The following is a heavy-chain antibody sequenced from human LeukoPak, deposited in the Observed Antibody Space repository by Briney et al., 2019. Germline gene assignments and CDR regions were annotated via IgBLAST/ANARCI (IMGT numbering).Heavy chain of an antibody. CDR1: GGTFSSYA. V-gene: IGHV1-69*04. D-gene: IGHD4-17*01. CDR2: IIPILGIA. CDR3: ASPVSTVTTGFDY. Sequence: SVKVSCKASGGTFSSYAISWVRQAPGQGLEWMGRIIPILGIANYAQKFQGRVTITADKSTSTAYMELSSLRSEDTAVYYCASPVSTVTTGFDYWGQGTLATVSS. J-gene: IGHJ4*02.